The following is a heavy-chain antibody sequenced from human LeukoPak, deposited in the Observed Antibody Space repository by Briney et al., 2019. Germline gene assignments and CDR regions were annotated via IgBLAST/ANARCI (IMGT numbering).Heavy chain of an antibody. J-gene: IGHJ4*02. CDR3: ATVRGGNTRDFDY. Sequence: GGSLRLSCAASGFTFSSYNMNWVRQAPGKEQEWVSSISSSSGYIYYADSVKGRFTISRDNAKNSLYLQMNSLRAEDTAVYHCATVRGGNTRDFDYWGQGTLVTVSS. V-gene: IGHV3-21*01. D-gene: IGHD3-10*01. CDR2: ISSSSGYI. CDR1: GFTFSSYN.